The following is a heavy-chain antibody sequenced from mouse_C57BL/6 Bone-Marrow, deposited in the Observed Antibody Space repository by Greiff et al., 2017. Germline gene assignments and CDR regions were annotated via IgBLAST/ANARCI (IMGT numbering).Heavy chain of an antibody. V-gene: IGHV1-42*01. CDR2: FNPSTGGT. CDR3: ARYHYYGSSYDY. Sequence: VQLQQSGPELVKPGASVKISCKASGYSFTGYYMNWVKQSPEKSLEWIGEFNPSTGGTTYNQKFKAQATLTVDKSSSTAYMQRKSLTSEDSAVYYGARYHYYGSSYDYWGQGTTLTVSS. J-gene: IGHJ2*01. CDR1: GYSFTGYY. D-gene: IGHD1-1*01.